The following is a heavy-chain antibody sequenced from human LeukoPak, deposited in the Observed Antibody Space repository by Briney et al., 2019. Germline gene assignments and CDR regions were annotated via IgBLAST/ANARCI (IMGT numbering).Heavy chain of an antibody. CDR3: ARRMIVRRYYGY. CDR2: INHSGST. V-gene: IGHV4-34*01. J-gene: IGHJ4*02. Sequence: GSLRLSCAASGFTFRTSGMNWVRQAPGKGLEWIGEINHSGSTNYNPSLKSRVTISVDTSKNQFSLKLSSVTAADTAVYYCARRMIVRRYYGYWGQGTLVTVSS. CDR1: GFTFRTSG. D-gene: IGHD3-22*01.